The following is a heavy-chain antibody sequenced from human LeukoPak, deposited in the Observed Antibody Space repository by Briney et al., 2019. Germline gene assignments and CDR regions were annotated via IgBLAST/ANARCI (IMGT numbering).Heavy chain of an antibody. CDR1: GFTFTNYA. D-gene: IGHD1-1*01. CDR2: ISGSGGST. J-gene: IGHJ6*04. V-gene: IGHV3-23*01. CDR3: AKDLNSWNDGPFSLKMDV. Sequence: GGSLRLFCAASGFTFTNYAMNWVRQAPGKGLEWVSVISGSGGSTFYADSVKGRFTISRDNSKNTLSLQMNSLRAEGTAVYYSAKDLNSWNDGPFSLKMDVWGKGTTVTVSS.